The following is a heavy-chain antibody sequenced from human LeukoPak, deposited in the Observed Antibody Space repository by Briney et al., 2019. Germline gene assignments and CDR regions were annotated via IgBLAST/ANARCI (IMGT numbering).Heavy chain of an antibody. D-gene: IGHD3-22*01. J-gene: IGHJ4*02. Sequence: GGSLRLSCTASGFTFSSYAMSWVRQAPGKGLEWVAVISYDGSNKYYADSVKGRFTISRDNSKNTLYLQMNSLRAEDTAVYYCAKDPTITMIVVVITHFDYWGQGTLVTVSS. CDR1: GFTFSSYA. V-gene: IGHV3-30*18. CDR3: AKDPTITMIVVVITHFDY. CDR2: ISYDGSNK.